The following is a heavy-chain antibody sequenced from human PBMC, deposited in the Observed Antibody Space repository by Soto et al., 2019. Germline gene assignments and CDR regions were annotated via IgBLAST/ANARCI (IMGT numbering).Heavy chain of an antibody. D-gene: IGHD5-18*01. CDR3: ARDAGDTAMVYYYGMDV. Sequence: ASVKVSCKASGYTFTSYYMHWVRQAPGQGLEWMGIINPSGGSTSYAQKFQGRVTMTRDTSTSTVYMELSSLGSEDTAVYYCARDAGDTAMVYYYGMDVWGQGTTVTVSS. V-gene: IGHV1-46*01. CDR2: INPSGGST. J-gene: IGHJ6*02. CDR1: GYTFTSYY.